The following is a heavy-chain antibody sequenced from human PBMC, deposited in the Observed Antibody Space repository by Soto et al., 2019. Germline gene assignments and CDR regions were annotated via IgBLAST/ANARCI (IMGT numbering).Heavy chain of an antibody. CDR3: ARDVRRGVVYGMDV. Sequence: SETLSLTCTVSGDSITSGDYYWSWIRQPPGKGLEWIGYIYYSGSTYYTPSLKSRVIVSVDTSKNQFSLKLSPVTAADTAVYYCARDVRRGVVYGMDVWGQGTTVTVSS. CDR1: GDSITSGDYY. CDR2: IYYSGST. J-gene: IGHJ6*02. V-gene: IGHV4-30-4*01. D-gene: IGHD3-16*01.